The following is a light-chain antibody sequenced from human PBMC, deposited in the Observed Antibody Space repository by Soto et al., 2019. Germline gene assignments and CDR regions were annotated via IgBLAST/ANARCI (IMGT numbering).Light chain of an antibody. CDR3: QQYYTYPLA. V-gene: IGKV1-8*01. Sequence: ALRMTQSPSSVTAFTGDRVSSTCRTSRPISTYLAWYQQKPGKTPTLLMYAASTLQSGVPSRFSGSGSGTDFTLTISFLQSEDFATYYCQQYYTYPLAFGQGTNIEIK. CDR2: AAS. J-gene: IGKJ1*01. CDR1: RPISTY.